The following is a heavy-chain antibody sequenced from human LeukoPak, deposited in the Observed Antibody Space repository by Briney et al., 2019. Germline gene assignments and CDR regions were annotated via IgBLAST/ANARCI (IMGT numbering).Heavy chain of an antibody. CDR2: INHSGST. J-gene: IGHJ4*02. D-gene: IGHD5-18*01. Sequence: SETLSLTCAVSGGSFSGYYWSWIRQPPGKGLEWIGEINHSGSTNYNPSLKSRVTISVDTSKNHFSLKRSSVSAVDTAVYYCARHDSFGIRKVWDYWGQGILVTVSS. V-gene: IGHV4-34*01. CDR3: ARHDSFGIRKVWDY. CDR1: GGSFSGYY.